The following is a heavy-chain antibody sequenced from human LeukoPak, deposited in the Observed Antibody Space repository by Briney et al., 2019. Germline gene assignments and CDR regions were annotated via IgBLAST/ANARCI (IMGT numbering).Heavy chain of an antibody. J-gene: IGHJ4*02. D-gene: IGHD5-18*01. V-gene: IGHV3-66*01. CDR1: GFTVSSNY. Sequence: GGSLRLSCAASGFTVSSNYMSWVRQAPGKGLEWVSIIYSGGTTYYADSVKGRFTISRDNYKNTLYLQMNSLRAEDTAVYYCAREVLDTARALGYWGQGTLVTVSS. CDR2: IYSGGTT. CDR3: AREVLDTARALGY.